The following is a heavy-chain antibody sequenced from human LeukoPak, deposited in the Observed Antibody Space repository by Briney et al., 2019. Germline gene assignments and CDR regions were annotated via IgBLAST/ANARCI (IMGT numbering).Heavy chain of an antibody. CDR2: IIPIFGTA. V-gene: IGHV1-69*13. Sequence: GASVKVSCKASGYTFTGQYIHWVRQAPGQGLEWMGGIIPIFGTANYAQKFQGRVTTTADESTSTAYMELSSLRSEDTAVYYCARDPRPFGYSYGIDYWGQGTLVTVSS. J-gene: IGHJ4*02. D-gene: IGHD5-18*01. CDR1: GYTFTGQY. CDR3: ARDPRPFGYSYGIDY.